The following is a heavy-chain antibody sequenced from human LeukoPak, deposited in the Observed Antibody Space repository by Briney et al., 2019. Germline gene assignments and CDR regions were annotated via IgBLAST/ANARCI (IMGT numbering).Heavy chain of an antibody. D-gene: IGHD3-9*01. J-gene: IGHJ4*02. Sequence: SETLSLTCDVSGGSIISYYWSWVRQPPGKGLEWIGYIYYSGSTNYNPSLKSRVTISVDTSKNQFSLKLSSVTAADTAVYYCARPIGGRYFDWAYWGQGTLVTVSS. CDR2: IYYSGST. V-gene: IGHV4-59*08. CDR1: GGSIISYY. CDR3: ARPIGGRYFDWAY.